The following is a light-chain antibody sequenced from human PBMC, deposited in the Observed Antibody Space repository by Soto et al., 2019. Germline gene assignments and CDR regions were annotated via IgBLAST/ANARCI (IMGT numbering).Light chain of an antibody. J-gene: IGKJ4*01. CDR3: LQHNSYPLLT. CDR1: QGIRHD. CDR2: AAS. Sequence: DIQMTQSPSSLSASVADRVTITCRASQGIRHDLGWYQQKPGKAPKHLIYAASSLQSGVPSRFNGSGSGTEFTLTISSLQPEDFATYYCLQHNSYPLLTFGGGTKVEIK. V-gene: IGKV1-17*01.